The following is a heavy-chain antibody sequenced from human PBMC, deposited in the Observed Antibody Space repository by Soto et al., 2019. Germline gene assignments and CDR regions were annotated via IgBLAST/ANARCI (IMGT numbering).Heavy chain of an antibody. CDR2: IYHSGTT. CDR1: GGSVTSGVHS. CDR3: ARDRKVRGGVDP. D-gene: IGHD3-10*01. J-gene: IGHJ5*02. V-gene: IGHV4-30-2*06. Sequence: QLQLLESGSGLVKPSQTLSLTCTVSGGSVTSGVHSWNWIRLSPQKGLEWIGCIYHSGTTYYNPSLQSRITRTGDTSKKQFTLKLSSVTAADTAIYYWARDRKVRGGVDPWGQGTQVIVSS.